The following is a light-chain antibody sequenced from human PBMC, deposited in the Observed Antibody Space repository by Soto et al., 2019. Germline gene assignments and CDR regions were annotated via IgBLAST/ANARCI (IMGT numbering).Light chain of an antibody. V-gene: IGLV2-8*01. J-gene: IGLJ2*01. CDR3: SSYAGSNNLV. Sequence: QSALTQPPSASGSPGQSVTISCTGTSSDVGDYNYVSWYQQHPGKAPKLMIYEVSKRPSGVPDRFSGSKSGNTASLTVSGPQDEDEADYYCSSYAGSNNLVFGGGTKLTVL. CDR2: EVS. CDR1: SSDVGDYNY.